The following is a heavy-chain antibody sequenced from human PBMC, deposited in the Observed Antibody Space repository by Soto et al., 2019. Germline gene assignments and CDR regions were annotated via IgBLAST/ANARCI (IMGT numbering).Heavy chain of an antibody. J-gene: IGHJ4*02. CDR2: IYYLGNT. V-gene: IGHV4-39*07. CDR1: GGSISSISSY. D-gene: IGHD6-19*01. CDR3: AREGLSVAGTYFDY. Sequence: SDTLSLTCTVSGGSISSISSYWGWIRQPPGKGLEWVGSIYYLGNTYYNPSLGGRVSISVDTSKNQFSLKLSSVTAADTAVYYCAREGLSVAGTYFDYWGQGPLVTVSS.